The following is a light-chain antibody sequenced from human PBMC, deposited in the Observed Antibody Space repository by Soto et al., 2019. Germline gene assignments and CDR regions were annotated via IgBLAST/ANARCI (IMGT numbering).Light chain of an antibody. CDR1: QSVSSN. V-gene: IGKV3-15*01. CDR2: GAS. Sequence: EIVMRQSPATLSVSPGERATLSCRASQSVSSNLAWYQQKSGQPPRLLIYGASTRATGIPARFSGSGSGTEFTLSISSLQSEDFAVYYCQQYNNWPITFGQGTRLENK. J-gene: IGKJ5*01. CDR3: QQYNNWPIT.